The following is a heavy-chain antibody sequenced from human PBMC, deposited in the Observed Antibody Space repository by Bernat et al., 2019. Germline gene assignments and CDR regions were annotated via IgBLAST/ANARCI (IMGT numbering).Heavy chain of an antibody. CDR3: ARYHTDNYFDY. J-gene: IGHJ4*02. CDR1: GFTFSSYA. V-gene: IGHV3-64*01. CDR2: ISSNGGST. D-gene: IGHD1-14*01. Sequence: EVQLVESGGGLVQPGGSLRLSCAASGFTFSSYAMHWVRQAPGKGLEYVSAISSNGGSTYYANSVKGRFTISRDNSKNTLYLQMGSLRAEDMAVYYCARYHTDNYFDYWGQGTQVTVSS.